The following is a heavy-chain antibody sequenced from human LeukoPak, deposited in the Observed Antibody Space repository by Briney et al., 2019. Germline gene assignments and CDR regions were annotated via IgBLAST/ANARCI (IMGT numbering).Heavy chain of an antibody. D-gene: IGHD4/OR15-4a*01. J-gene: IGHJ4*02. CDR2: IYHSGST. CDR3: ARGTNRFYPYGARFDY. Sequence: SETLSLTCTVSGYSISSGYYWGWIRQPPGKGLEWIGSIYHSGSTYYNPSLKSRVTISLDTSKNQFSLKLSSVTAADTAVYYCARGTNRFYPYGARFDYWGQGTLVTVSS. CDR1: GYSISSGYY. V-gene: IGHV4-38-2*02.